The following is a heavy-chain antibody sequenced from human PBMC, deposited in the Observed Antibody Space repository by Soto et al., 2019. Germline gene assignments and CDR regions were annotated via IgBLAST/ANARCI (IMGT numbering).Heavy chain of an antibody. D-gene: IGHD6-19*01. CDR3: AREYSSGPQGVY. CDR1: GFTFSSYS. J-gene: IGHJ4*02. Sequence: PGGSLRLSCAASGFTFSSYSMNWVRQAPGKGLEWVSSISSSSSYIYYADSVKGRFTISRDNAKNSLYLQMNSLRAEDTAVYYCAREYSSGPQGVYWGQGTLVTVSS. CDR2: ISSSSSYI. V-gene: IGHV3-21*01.